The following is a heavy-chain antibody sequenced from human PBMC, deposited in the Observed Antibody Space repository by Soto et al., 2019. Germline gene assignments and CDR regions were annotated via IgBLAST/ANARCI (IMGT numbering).Heavy chain of an antibody. Sequence: PGGSLRLSCAASGFTFSSYSMNWVRQAPGKGLEWVSSISSSSSYIHYADSVKGRFTISRDNAKNSLYLQMNSLRAEDTAVYYCAREAPRSGWYDWGQGTLVTVSS. CDR3: AREAPRSGWYD. V-gene: IGHV3-21*01. CDR2: ISSSSSYI. D-gene: IGHD6-19*01. CDR1: GFTFSSYS. J-gene: IGHJ4*02.